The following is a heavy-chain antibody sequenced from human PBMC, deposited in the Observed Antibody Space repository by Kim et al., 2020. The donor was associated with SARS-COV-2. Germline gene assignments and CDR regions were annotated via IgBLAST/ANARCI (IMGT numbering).Heavy chain of an antibody. J-gene: IGHJ6*01. D-gene: IGHD3-10*01. V-gene: IGHV3-9*01. CDR1: GFTFDDYA. CDR3: ASLGGVIMGYYYYGMDV. Sequence: SLRLSCAASGFTFDDYAMHWVRQAPGKGLEWVSGISWNSGSIGYADSVKGRFTISRDNAKNSLYLQMNSLRAEDTALYYCASLGGVIMGYYYYGMDVW. CDR2: ISWNSGSI.